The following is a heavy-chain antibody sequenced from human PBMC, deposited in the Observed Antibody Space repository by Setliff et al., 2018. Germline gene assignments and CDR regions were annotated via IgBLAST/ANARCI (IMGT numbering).Heavy chain of an antibody. D-gene: IGHD3-3*01. J-gene: IGHJ3*02. V-gene: IGHV5-51*01. CDR3: ARQAIFGSDAFDT. CDR1: GYSFTNYW. CDR2: IYPGDSDT. Sequence: GESLKISCMGSGYSFTNYWIGWVRQMPGKGLEWMGIIYPGDSDTRYSPSFQGQVTISADKSISTAYLQWSSLKASDTAMYYCARQAIFGSDAFDTWGQGTMVTVSS.